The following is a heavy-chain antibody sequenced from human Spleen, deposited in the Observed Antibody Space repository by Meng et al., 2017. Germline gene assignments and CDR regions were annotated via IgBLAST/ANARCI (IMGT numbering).Heavy chain of an antibody. V-gene: IGHV3-23*04. Sequence: VQLVESGGGLVKPGGSLRLSCEASGFTFSDYYMSWIRQAPGKGLEWVSVITSTGGSTNYADSVKGRFTISRDNSKNTLYLQMNSLRAEDTAVYYCVKEPPGYLQDWGRGSLVTVSS. CDR3: VKEPPGYLQD. J-gene: IGHJ1*01. CDR1: GFTFSDYY. CDR2: ITSTGGST.